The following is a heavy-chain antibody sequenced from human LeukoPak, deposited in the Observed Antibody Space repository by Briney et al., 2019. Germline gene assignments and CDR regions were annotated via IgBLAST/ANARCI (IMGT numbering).Heavy chain of an antibody. CDR1: GGSISSSNW. CDR3: ATHHAVVVAHNTGGVGWFDP. CDR2: IYHSGST. V-gene: IGHV4-4*02. J-gene: IGHJ5*02. Sequence: PSGTLSLTCAVSGGSISSSNWWSWVRQPPGKGLEWIGEIYHSGSTNYNPSLKSRVTISVDTSKNQFSLKLSSVTAADTAVYYCATHHAVVVAHNTGGVGWFDPWGQGTLVTVSS. D-gene: IGHD5-12*01.